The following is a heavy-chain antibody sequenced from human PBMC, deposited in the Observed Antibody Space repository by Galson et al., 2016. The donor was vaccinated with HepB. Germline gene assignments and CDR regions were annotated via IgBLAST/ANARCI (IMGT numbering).Heavy chain of an antibody. CDR2: TSSDGSNE. V-gene: IGHV3-30*18. D-gene: IGHD1-1*01. J-gene: IGHJ5*02. Sequence: SLRLSCAISGVIFSDHAMHWVRQAPGQGLEWVAVTSSDGSNEYYADSVKGRFAISRDNSKNTLYLQMNTLRGEDTAVYYCGKGGTGIAVPVDPWGQGTLVTVSP. CDR1: GVIFSDHA. CDR3: GKGGTGIAVPVDP.